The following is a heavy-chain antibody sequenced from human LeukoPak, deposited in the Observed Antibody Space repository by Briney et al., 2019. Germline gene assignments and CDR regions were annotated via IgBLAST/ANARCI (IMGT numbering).Heavy chain of an antibody. CDR3: TTGQYSTYYDFWSGYHTFDY. CDR1: GFTFSNAW. J-gene: IGHJ4*02. V-gene: IGHV3-15*01. D-gene: IGHD3-3*01. CDR2: IKSKTDGETT. Sequence: KTGGSLLLSCAASGFTFSNAWMSWVRQAPGKGLEWVGRIKSKTDGETTDYAAPAKGRFTISRDDSKNTLYLQMNSLKTEDTAVYYCTTGQYSTYYDFWSGYHTFDYWGQGTLVTVSS.